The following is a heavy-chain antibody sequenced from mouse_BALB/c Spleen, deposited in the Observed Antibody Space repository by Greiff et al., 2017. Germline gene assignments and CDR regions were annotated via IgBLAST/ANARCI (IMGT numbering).Heavy chain of an antibody. V-gene: IGHV2-9*02. J-gene: IGHJ4*01. CDR2: IWAGGST. Sequence: VMLVESGPGLVAPSQSLSITCTVSGFSLTSYGVHWVRQPPGKGLEWLGVIWAGGSTNYNSALMSRLSISKDNSKSQVFLKMNSLQTDDTAMYYCARAPTGHAMDYWGQGTSVTVSS. CDR3: ARAPTGHAMDY. D-gene: IGHD4-1*02. CDR1: GFSLTSYG.